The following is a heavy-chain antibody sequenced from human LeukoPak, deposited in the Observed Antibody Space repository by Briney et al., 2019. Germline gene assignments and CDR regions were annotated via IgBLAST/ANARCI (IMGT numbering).Heavy chain of an antibody. CDR3: TKGDYHAY. CDR2: IRSNTYGGTA. V-gene: IGHV3-49*04. J-gene: IGHJ4*02. Sequence: GGSLRLSCVASGVTLSNYAMSWARQAPGKGLEWVGFIRSNTYGGTAEYAASVKGRFTISRDDSKSIAYLQMNSLKTEDTAVYYCTKGDYHAYWGQGTLATVSS. CDR1: GVTLSNYA.